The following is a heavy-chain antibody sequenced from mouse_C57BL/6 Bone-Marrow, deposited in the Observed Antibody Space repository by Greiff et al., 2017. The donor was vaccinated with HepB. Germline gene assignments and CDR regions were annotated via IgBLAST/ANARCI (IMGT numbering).Heavy chain of an antibody. D-gene: IGHD4-1*01. Sequence: DVQLQESGPGLVKPSQSLSLTCSVTGYSITSGYYWNWIRQFPGNKLEWMGYISYDGSNNYNPSLKNRISITRDTSKNQFFLKLNSVTTEDTATYYCARYWYYFDYWGQGTTLTVSS. CDR1: GYSITSGYY. CDR3: ARYWYYFDY. CDR2: ISYDGSN. J-gene: IGHJ2*01. V-gene: IGHV3-6*01.